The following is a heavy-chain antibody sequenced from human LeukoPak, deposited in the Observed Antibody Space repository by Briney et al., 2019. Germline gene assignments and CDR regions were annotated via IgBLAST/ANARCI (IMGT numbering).Heavy chain of an antibody. J-gene: IGHJ4*02. CDR3: ARDVSAGADY. CDR1: GDSVSSNIAA. Sequence: SQTLSLTCAISGDSVSSNIAAWNWIRQSPSRALEWLGRTYYRSKWTYEYAVSVKSRISINADTSKNQFSLHLRSVTPEDTALYYCARDVSAGADYWGQGTLVTVSS. V-gene: IGHV6-1*01. D-gene: IGHD6-13*01. CDR2: TYYRSKWTY.